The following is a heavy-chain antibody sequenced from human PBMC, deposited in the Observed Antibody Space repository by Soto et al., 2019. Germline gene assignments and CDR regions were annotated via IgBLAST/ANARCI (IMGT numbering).Heavy chain of an antibody. CDR1: GFTFSSYG. V-gene: IGHV3-30*18. D-gene: IGHD2-15*01. Sequence: GGSLRLSCAASGFTFSSYGMHWVRQSPGKGLEWVAVISYDGSNKYYADSVKGRFTISRDNSKNTLYLQMNSLRAEDTAVYYCAKDGRYCSGGSCYSPYYYYGMDVWGQGTTVTVSS. CDR3: AKDGRYCSGGSCYSPYYYYGMDV. J-gene: IGHJ6*02. CDR2: ISYDGSNK.